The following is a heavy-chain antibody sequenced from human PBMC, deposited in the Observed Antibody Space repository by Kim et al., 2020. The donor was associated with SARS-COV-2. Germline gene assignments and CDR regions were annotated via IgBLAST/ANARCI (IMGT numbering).Heavy chain of an antibody. CDR3: ARSTYSTGWYPDRFDY. Sequence: DSVKGRFTISRDNAQNSLFLEMNSLRAEDTAVYYCARSTYSTGWYPDRFDYWGQGSLVTVSS. D-gene: IGHD6-19*01. J-gene: IGHJ4*02. V-gene: IGHV3-11*03.